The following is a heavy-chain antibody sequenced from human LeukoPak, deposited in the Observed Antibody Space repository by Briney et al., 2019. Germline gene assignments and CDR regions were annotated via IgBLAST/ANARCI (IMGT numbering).Heavy chain of an antibody. Sequence: ASVKVSCKASGYTFTSYYMHWVRQAPGQGLEWMGIINPSGGSTSYAQKFQGRVTMTRDTSTSTVYMELSSLRSEDTAVYYCARADIVLMVYAIWAFDYWGQGTLVTVSS. D-gene: IGHD2-8*01. CDR3: ARADIVLMVYAIWAFDY. CDR1: GYTFTSYY. V-gene: IGHV1-46*01. J-gene: IGHJ4*02. CDR2: INPSGGST.